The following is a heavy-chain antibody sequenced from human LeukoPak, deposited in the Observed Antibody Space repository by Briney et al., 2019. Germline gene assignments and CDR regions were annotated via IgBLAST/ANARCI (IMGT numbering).Heavy chain of an antibody. V-gene: IGHV4-61*08. D-gene: IGHD3-10*01. J-gene: IGHJ4*02. Sequence: SQTLSLTCTVSGGSISSGDYYWSWIRQPPGKGLEWIGYIYYSGSTNYNPSLKSRVTISVDTSKNQFSLKLSSVTAADTAVYYCARERDGPGGELDYWGQGTLVTVSS. CDR3: ARERDGPGGELDY. CDR2: IYYSGST. CDR1: GGSISSGDYY.